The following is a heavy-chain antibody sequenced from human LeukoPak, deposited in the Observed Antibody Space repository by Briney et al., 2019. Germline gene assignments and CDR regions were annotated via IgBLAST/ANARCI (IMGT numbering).Heavy chain of an antibody. CDR3: ARLPTTVTSYFDY. Sequence: PSETLSLTCTVSGGSISSSSYYWGWIRQPPGKGLEWIGSIYYSGSTYYNPSLKSRVTISVDTSKNQFSLKLSSVTAADTAVYYCARLPTTVTSYFDYWGQGTLVTVSS. CDR1: GGSISSSSYY. D-gene: IGHD4-17*01. J-gene: IGHJ4*02. CDR2: IYYSGST. V-gene: IGHV4-39*01.